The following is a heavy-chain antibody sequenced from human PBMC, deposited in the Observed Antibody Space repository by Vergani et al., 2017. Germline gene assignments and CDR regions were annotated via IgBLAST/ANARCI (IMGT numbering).Heavy chain of an antibody. Sequence: QVQLVQSGAEVKKPGASVKVSCKASGYTFTGYYMHWVRQAPGQGLEWMGWINPNSGGTNYAQKFQGRVTMTRDTSISTAYMELSRLRSDDTAVYYCARDEYYYGSGSYKYWFDPGGQGTLVTVSS. CDR1: GYTFTGYY. V-gene: IGHV1-2*02. CDR3: ARDEYYYGSGSYKYWFDP. D-gene: IGHD3-10*01. CDR2: INPNSGGT. J-gene: IGHJ5*02.